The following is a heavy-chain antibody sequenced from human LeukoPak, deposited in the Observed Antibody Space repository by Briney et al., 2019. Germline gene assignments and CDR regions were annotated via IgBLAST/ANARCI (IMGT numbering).Heavy chain of an antibody. CDR1: GFTFSYYA. CDR3: AKGPTYDSLPYYFDY. Sequence: GVPLRLSCSASGFTFSYYAMHWVRQAAGKALECVSGISSNGGSTYYADSLKGRFTVSRDNSNNTLYLQMSSLRAEDTAIYYCAKGPTYDSLPYYFDYWGQGTLVTVSS. V-gene: IGHV3-64D*09. J-gene: IGHJ4*02. CDR2: ISSNGGST. D-gene: IGHD3-22*01.